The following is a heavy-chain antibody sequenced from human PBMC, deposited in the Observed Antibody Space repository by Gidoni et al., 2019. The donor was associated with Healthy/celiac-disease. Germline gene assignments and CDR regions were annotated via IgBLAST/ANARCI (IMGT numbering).Heavy chain of an antibody. Sequence: EVQLVESGGGLVKPGGSLRLSCAASGFTFSRYCMNWFRQAPGTGREWVSSISSSSSYIYYADSVKGRFTISRDNAKNSLYLQMNSLRAEDTAVYYCAREQGWSGYEYYYYGMDVWGKGTTVTVSS. V-gene: IGHV3-21*01. D-gene: IGHD3-3*01. CDR1: GFTFSRYC. J-gene: IGHJ6*04. CDR2: ISSSSSYI. CDR3: AREQGWSGYEYYYYGMDV.